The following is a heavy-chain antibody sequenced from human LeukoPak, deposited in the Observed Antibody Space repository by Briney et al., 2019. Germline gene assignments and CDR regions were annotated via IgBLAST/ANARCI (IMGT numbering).Heavy chain of an antibody. J-gene: IGHJ4*02. CDR1: GFTFDRFT. V-gene: IGHV3-43*01. CDR2: INRRGHA. Sequence: GGSLRLSCAASGFTFDRFTIHWVRQTPGKGLEWVSLINRRGHAFYADSVKGRFTISRDNSRNSVFLQMNSLRPEDTALYHCAKEVDCPSDCLFFHSWGQGTLVTVSS. D-gene: IGHD2-21*02. CDR3: AKEVDCPSDCLFFHS.